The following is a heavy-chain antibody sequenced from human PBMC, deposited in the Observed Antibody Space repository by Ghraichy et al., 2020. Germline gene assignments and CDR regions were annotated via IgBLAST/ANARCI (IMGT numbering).Heavy chain of an antibody. J-gene: IGHJ5*02. CDR1: GFPVSAYY. CDR3: TREGEDSSGWPRRFDP. Sequence: LSLTCAGSGFPVSAYYIHWVRQAPGKGLEWVSVIHSAGKTYFADSVKGRFTISRHISKNTVYLEMSSLRSEDTAMYFCTREGEDSSGWPRRFDPWGQGTLVTVSS. CDR2: IHSAGKT. V-gene: IGHV3-53*04. D-gene: IGHD6-19*01.